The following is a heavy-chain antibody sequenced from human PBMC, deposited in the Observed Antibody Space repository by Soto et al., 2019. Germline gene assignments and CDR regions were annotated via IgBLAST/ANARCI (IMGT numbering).Heavy chain of an antibody. CDR3: ANQAVDLHLDY. D-gene: IGHD6-19*01. V-gene: IGHV3-23*01. J-gene: IGHJ4*02. CDR2: ITGSGGST. CDR1: GFPFSTYA. Sequence: EVQVLASGGDSVQPGGYLRLSCVASGFPFSTYAMSWVRQAPGKGLEWVSSITGSGGSTYFADSVKVRFTISRDNSKNTVYLQLNSLRAEDTAGYYCANQAVDLHLDYWGQRTLVIVSS.